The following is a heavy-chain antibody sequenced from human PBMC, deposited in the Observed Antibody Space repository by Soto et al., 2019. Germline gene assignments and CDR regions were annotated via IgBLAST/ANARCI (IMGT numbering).Heavy chain of an antibody. J-gene: IGHJ6*02. CDR3: ARGVGRVATDGRDV. CDR1: GYTFSNYW. CDR2: IYLGDSDT. D-gene: IGHD5-12*01. V-gene: IGHV5-51*01. Sequence: GESRKISCKGSGYTFSNYWLGWVRQMPGKCLEWMGIIYLGDSDTRYSPSFQGQVTISADKSISTAYLQWSSLKAADTAMYYCARGVGRVATDGRDVWGQGTAVTVSS.